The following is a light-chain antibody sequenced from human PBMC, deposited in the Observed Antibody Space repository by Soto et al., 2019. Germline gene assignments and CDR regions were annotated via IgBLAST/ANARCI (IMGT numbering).Light chain of an antibody. CDR3: QYRHSFPLS. Sequence: IQLTQSPSSLSASVGDRVTITCRASQGIRNYLAWYQQKPGQAPNLLIYLASTLQGGVPSRFSGSGSGTDFSLTISSLQPEDVASYSCQYRHSFPLSFGGGNTVELK. CDR1: QGIRNY. J-gene: IGKJ4*01. V-gene: IGKV1-9*01. CDR2: LAS.